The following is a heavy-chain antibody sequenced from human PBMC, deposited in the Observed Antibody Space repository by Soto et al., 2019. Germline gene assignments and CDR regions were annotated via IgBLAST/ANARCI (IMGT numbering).Heavy chain of an antibody. D-gene: IGHD2-8*01. V-gene: IGHV1-69*13. CDR2: IVPIFGTA. J-gene: IGHJ3*02. Sequence: ASVKVSCKASGGTFSSYAISWVRQAPGQGLEWMGGIVPIFGTANYAQKFQGRVTITADESTSTAYMELSSLRSEDTAVYYCARDRRGWDSVLMVYVDASDIWGQGTMVTVSS. CDR1: GGTFSSYA. CDR3: ARDRRGWDSVLMVYVDASDI.